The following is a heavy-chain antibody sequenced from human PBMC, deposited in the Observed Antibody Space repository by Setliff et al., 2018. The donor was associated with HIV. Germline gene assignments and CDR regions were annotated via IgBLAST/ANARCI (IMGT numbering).Heavy chain of an antibody. CDR3: ARQGGYPGAQWAFDI. CDR1: GYSFTTSW. D-gene: IGHD2-15*01. Sequence: GESLKISCKCPGYSFTTSWISWVRQMPGKGLEWMGRIDPSDSYTNYSPSFQGHGTISVERAITTAYVQWRTLKASDTAMYYCARQGGYPGAQWAFDIWGQGTMVTVSS. CDR2: IDPSDSYT. V-gene: IGHV5-10-1*01. J-gene: IGHJ3*02.